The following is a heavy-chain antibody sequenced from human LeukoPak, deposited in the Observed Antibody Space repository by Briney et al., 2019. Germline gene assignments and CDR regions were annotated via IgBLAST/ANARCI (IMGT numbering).Heavy chain of an antibody. J-gene: IGHJ5*02. V-gene: IGHV5-51*01. D-gene: IGHD4-17*01. CDR2: IYPGDSDT. CDR3: ARHRTSDDYGDYVWFDP. Sequence: GESLKISWKGSGYSFTSYWIGWVRPMPGKGLEWMGIIYPGDSDTRYSPSFQGQVAISADKSIGTAYLQWSSLKASDTAMYYCARHRTSDDYGDYVWFDPWGQGTLVTVSS. CDR1: GYSFTSYW.